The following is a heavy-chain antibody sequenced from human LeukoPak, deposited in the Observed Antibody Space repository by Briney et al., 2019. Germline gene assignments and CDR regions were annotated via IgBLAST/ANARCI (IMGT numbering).Heavy chain of an antibody. D-gene: IGHD1-1*01. CDR1: GFTFSTYW. J-gene: IGHJ3*02. V-gene: IGHV3-7*01. Sequence: GGSLRLSCAASGFTFSTYWMSWVRQAPGKGLEWVANINEDGGDKYYVDSVKGRFTISRDNAENSLYLQMNSLRADDTAVYYCARDRGGNWVDALEIWGQGTMVTVSS. CDR2: INEDGGDK. CDR3: ARDRGGNWVDALEI.